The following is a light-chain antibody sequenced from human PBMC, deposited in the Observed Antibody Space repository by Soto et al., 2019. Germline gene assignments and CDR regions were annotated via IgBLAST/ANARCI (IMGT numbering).Light chain of an antibody. Sequence: DIQMTQSPSTLSASVGDRIIITCRASQSVSSWLAWYQQKAGKAPKLLIYKASTLESGVPSRFSGSGSGTEFTLTISSLQPDDFSTYYCQEYASDSGTFGQGTKVEIK. CDR2: KAS. CDR3: QEYASDSGT. J-gene: IGKJ1*01. CDR1: QSVSSW. V-gene: IGKV1-5*03.